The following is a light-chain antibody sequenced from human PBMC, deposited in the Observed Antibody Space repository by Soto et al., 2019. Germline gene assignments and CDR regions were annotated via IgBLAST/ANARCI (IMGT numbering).Light chain of an antibody. Sequence: QSALTQPASVSGSPGQSITISCTGTSSDVGGYNYVSWYQHHPGKAPKLIIYEVRNRPSGVSNRFSGSKSGNTASLTISGLQAEDEADYYCSSYITGSPLSVIFGGGTKLTVL. J-gene: IGLJ2*01. CDR3: SSYITGSPLSVI. V-gene: IGLV2-14*01. CDR2: EVR. CDR1: SSDVGGYNY.